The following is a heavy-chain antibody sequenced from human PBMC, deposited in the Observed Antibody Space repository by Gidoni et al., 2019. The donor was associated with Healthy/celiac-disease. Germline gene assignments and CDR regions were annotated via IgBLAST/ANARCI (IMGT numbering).Heavy chain of an antibody. CDR1: GFTFSSYA. CDR3: AKDRSIRITMVRGVIISFDY. J-gene: IGHJ4*02. D-gene: IGHD3-10*01. V-gene: IGHV3-23*01. Sequence: EVQLLESGGGLVQPGGSLRRSCAASGFTFSSYAMSWVRQAPGKGLEWVSAIIGSGGSTYYADSVKGRFTISRDNSKNTLYLQMNSLRAEDTAVYYCAKDRSIRITMVRGVIISFDYWGQGTLVTVSS. CDR2: IIGSGGST.